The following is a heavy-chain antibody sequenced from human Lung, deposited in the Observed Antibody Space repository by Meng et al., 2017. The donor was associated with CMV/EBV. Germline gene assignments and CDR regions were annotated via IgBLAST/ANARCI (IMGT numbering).Heavy chain of an antibody. J-gene: IGHJ4*02. D-gene: IGHD2-2*01. CDR1: GYTFTGYY. Sequence: ASVKVSXKASGYTFTGYYMHWVRQAPGQGLEWMGWINPNSGGTNYAQKFQGRVTMTRDTSISTAYMELSRLRSDDTAVYYCARPPVSEDIVVVPADNYWGQGTLVTVSS. V-gene: IGHV1-2*02. CDR2: INPNSGGT. CDR3: ARPPVSEDIVVVPADNY.